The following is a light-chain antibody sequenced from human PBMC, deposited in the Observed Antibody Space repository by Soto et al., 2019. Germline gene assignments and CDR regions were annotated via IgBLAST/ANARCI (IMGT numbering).Light chain of an antibody. CDR3: QQYYNIPRT. J-gene: IGKJ1*01. V-gene: IGKV4-1*01. CDR2: WAS. Sequence: DIVLTQSPDSLAVSLGERATINCKSSQNVLYYANNKNYLAWYQQKPGQPPRLLIYWASTRESGVPDRFSGSGSGTDFTLTINSLQVEDVAVYYCQQYYNIPRTFGQGTKVEIK. CDR1: QNVLYYANNKNY.